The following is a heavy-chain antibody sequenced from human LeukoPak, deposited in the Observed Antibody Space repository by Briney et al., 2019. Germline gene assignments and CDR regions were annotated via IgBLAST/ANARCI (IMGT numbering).Heavy chain of an antibody. D-gene: IGHD2-2*01. CDR3: ARDPRRYCSSTSCYSFDY. CDR1: GFTFSSCA. J-gene: IGHJ4*02. V-gene: IGHV3-30-3*01. Sequence: GGSLRLSCAASGFTFSSCAMHWVRQAPGKGLGWVAVISYDGSNKYYADSVKGRFTISRDNSKNTLYLQMNSLRAEDTAVYYCARDPRRYCSSTSCYSFDYWGQGTLVTVSS. CDR2: ISYDGSNK.